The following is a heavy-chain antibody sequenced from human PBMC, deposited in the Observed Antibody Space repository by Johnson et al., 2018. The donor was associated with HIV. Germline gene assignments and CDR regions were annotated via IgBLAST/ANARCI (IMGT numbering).Heavy chain of an antibody. CDR2: INSDGSST. CDR3: ARAPWRLRYFDWSEDAFDI. Sequence: VQLVESGGGVVRPGGSLRLSCAASGFTFDDYGMSWVRQAPGKGLEWVSGINSDGSSTRYADSVKGRFTISRDNAKNTLYLQMNSLRAEDTAVYYCARAPWRLRYFDWSEDAFDIWGQGTMVTVSS. D-gene: IGHD3-9*01. J-gene: IGHJ3*02. CDR1: GFTFDDYG. V-gene: IGHV3-20*04.